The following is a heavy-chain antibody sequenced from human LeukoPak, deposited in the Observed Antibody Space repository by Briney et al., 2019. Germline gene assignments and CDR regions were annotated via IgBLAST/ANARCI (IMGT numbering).Heavy chain of an antibody. Sequence: ASVKVSCKASGYTFTGYYMHWVRQAPGQGLEWMGWINPNSDGTNYAQKFQGWVTMTRDTSISTAYMELSRLRSDDTAVYYCARGTGGDSYYFDYWGQGTLVTVSS. J-gene: IGHJ4*02. V-gene: IGHV1-2*04. CDR1: GYTFTGYY. D-gene: IGHD4-17*01. CDR2: INPNSDGT. CDR3: ARGTGGDSYYFDY.